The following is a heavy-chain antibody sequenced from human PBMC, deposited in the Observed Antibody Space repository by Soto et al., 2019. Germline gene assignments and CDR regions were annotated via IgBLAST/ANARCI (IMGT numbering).Heavy chain of an antibody. V-gene: IGHV3-21*01. J-gene: IGHJ4*02. D-gene: IGHD2-2*01. Sequence: GGSLRLSCAASGFTFSSYSMNWVRQAPGKGLEWVSPISSSSSYIYYADSVKGRFTISRDNAKNSLYLQMNSLRAEDTAVYYCARGGEMIVVVPAAMYFDYWGQGTLVTVSS. CDR2: ISSSSSYI. CDR1: GFTFSSYS. CDR3: ARGGEMIVVVPAAMYFDY.